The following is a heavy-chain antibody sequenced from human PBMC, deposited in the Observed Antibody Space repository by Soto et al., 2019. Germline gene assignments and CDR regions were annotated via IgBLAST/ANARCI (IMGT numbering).Heavy chain of an antibody. CDR1: VCTFSSYA. V-gene: IGHV3-23*01. CDR2: IGSGGGDM. CDR3: AKYSRTGELRYFEF. D-gene: IGHD1-1*01. J-gene: IGHJ4*02. Sequence: VGSLRLSCASSVCTFSSYAVACIRQSPGKWLEWVSVIGSGGGDMHYADSVKGRFTISRDNSKNTLYLQMNSLRAEDTAVYYCAKYSRTGELRYFEFWGQGTLVRVSS.